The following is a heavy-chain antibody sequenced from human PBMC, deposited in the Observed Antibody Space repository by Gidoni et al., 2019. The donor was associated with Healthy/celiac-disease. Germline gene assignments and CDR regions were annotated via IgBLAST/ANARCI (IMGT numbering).Heavy chain of an antibody. CDR3: ARAEGSSWSNNWFDP. CDR2: IDHSGST. CDR1: GGSISSSNW. V-gene: IGHV4-4*02. J-gene: IGHJ5*02. D-gene: IGHD6-13*01. Sequence: QVQLQESGPGLVKPSGTLSLTFAVSGGSISSSNWWSSVRQPPGKGLEWIGEIDHSGSTNYNPSLKSRVTISVDKSKNQFSLKLSSVTAADTAVYYCARAEGSSWSNNWFDPWGQGTLVTVSS.